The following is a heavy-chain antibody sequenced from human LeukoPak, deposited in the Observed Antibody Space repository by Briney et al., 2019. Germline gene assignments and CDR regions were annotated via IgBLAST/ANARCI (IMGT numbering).Heavy chain of an antibody. Sequence: GGSLRLSCAASGFTFSNSAMSWVRQAPGKGLEWVSAISGSGGSTYYADSVKGRFTTSRDNSKNTLYLQMNSLRAEDTAVYYCAKEYCSGGSCYCSRWGQGTLVTVSS. CDR2: ISGSGGST. D-gene: IGHD2-15*01. CDR3: AKEYCSGGSCYCSR. CDR1: GFTFSNSA. J-gene: IGHJ4*02. V-gene: IGHV3-23*01.